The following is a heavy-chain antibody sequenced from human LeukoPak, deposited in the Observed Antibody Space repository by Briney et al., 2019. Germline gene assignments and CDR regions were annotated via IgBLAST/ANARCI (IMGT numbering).Heavy chain of an antibody. D-gene: IGHD2-2*01. CDR3: ARGYSTSWTYYFDF. Sequence: PSETLSLTCTVSTGAFTGYYWGWIRQPPGKGLEWLGHTLYSGNTYYNPSLKSRVTISVDSSKNHFSLNLNSVTAADTAVYYCARGYSTSWTYYFDFWGQGALVTVSS. V-gene: IGHV4-59*12. J-gene: IGHJ4*02. CDR1: TGAFTGYY. CDR2: TLYSGNT.